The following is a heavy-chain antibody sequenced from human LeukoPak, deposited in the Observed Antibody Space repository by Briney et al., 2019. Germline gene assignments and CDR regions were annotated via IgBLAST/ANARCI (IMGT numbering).Heavy chain of an antibody. CDR2: IYYSGST. Sequence: PSETLSLTCTVSGGSISSSSYYWGWIRQPPGKGLEWIGSIYYSGSTYYNPSLKSRVTISVDTSKNQFSLKLSSVTAAGTAVYYCARLYNWNDNYWGQGTLVTVSS. CDR3: ARLYNWNDNY. J-gene: IGHJ4*02. D-gene: IGHD1-1*01. CDR1: GGSISSSSYY. V-gene: IGHV4-39*01.